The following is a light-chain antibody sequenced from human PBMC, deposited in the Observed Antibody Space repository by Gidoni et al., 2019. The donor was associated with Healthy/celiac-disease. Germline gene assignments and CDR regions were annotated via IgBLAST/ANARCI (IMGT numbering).Light chain of an antibody. CDR3: GTWDSSLSAVV. CDR1: SPNIGNNL. V-gene: IGLV1-51*01. J-gene: IGLJ2*01. Sequence: QSVLTQPPSVSAAPGQKVTISCSGSSPNIGNNLVSWYQQLPGTAPKLLIYDNKKRPSGIPDRFSGSKSGTSATLGITGLQTGDEADYYCGTWDSSLSAVVFGGGTKLTVL. CDR2: DNK.